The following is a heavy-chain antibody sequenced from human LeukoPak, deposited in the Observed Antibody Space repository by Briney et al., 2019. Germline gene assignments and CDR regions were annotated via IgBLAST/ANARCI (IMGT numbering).Heavy chain of an antibody. CDR1: GGSISSGSYY. D-gene: IGHD6-19*01. J-gene: IGHJ4*02. CDR2: IYYSGST. V-gene: IGHV4-31*03. CDR3: ARGNRLSSGWYGPFDY. Sequence: SQTLSLTCTVSGGSISSGSYYWSWIRQHPGKGLEWIGYIYYSGSTYYNPSLKSRVTISVDTSKNQFSLKLSSVTAADTAVYYCARGNRLSSGWYGPFDYWGQGTLVTVSS.